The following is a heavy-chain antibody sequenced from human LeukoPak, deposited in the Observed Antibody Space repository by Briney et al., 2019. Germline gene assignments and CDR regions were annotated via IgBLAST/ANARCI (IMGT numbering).Heavy chain of an antibody. CDR3: VIAAFDY. CDR1: GYTFTTYY. J-gene: IGHJ4*02. Sequence: ASVKVSCKASGYTFTTYYLHWVRQAPRQGLEWMAIINPSDGSTSNAQKFQGRVTVTMDTSTSTVNMELSSLRSEDTAVYYCVIAAFDYWGQGTLVTVSS. D-gene: IGHD2-21*01. V-gene: IGHV1-46*01. CDR2: INPSDGST.